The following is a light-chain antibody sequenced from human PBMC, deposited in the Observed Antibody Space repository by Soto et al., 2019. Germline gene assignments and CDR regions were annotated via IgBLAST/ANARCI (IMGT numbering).Light chain of an antibody. V-gene: IGKV3-15*01. CDR2: GAS. CDR3: QQYNNCPPLTWT. J-gene: IGKJ1*01. CDR1: QSVSSN. Sequence: EIVMTQSPATLSVSPGERATLSCRASQSVSSNLAWYQQKPGQAPRLLIYGASTRATGIPARFSGSGSGTEFTLTISSLQSEDFAVYYCQQYNNCPPLTWTFGQGPRWKSN.